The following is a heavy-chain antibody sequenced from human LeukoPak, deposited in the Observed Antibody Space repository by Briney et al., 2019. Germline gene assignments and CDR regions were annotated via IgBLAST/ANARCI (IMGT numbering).Heavy chain of an antibody. CDR3: ANRGGSWGYFDY. CDR1: GFTFSSYG. V-gene: IGHV3-30*02. D-gene: IGHD6-25*01. J-gene: IGHJ4*02. Sequence: GGSLRLSCAASGFTFSSYGMHWVRQAPGKGLEWVAFIRYDGSNKYYADSVKGRFTISRDNSKNTLYLQMNSLRAEDTAVYYCANRGGSWGYFDYWGQGTLVTVSS. CDR2: IRYDGSNK.